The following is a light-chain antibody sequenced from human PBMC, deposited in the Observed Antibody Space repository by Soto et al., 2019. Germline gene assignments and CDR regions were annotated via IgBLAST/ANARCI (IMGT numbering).Light chain of an antibody. V-gene: IGKV3-20*01. J-gene: IGKJ5*01. CDR3: QQYGSSPT. CDR2: GAS. CDR1: QSVTSGY. Sequence: IVLTQSPGTLSLSPGERATLSCRASQSVTSGYLAWYQQKPGQAPRFLISGASNRATGIPDRFSGSGSGTDFTLTISRLEPEDFAVYYCQQYGSSPTFGQGTRLE.